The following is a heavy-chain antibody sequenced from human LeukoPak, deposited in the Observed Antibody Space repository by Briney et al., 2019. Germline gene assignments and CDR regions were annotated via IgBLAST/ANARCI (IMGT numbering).Heavy chain of an antibody. D-gene: IGHD5-12*01. CDR2: INGCASEK. CDR1: GFIFGSDW. V-gene: IGHV3-7*04. CDR3: ARDHSGYGD. J-gene: IGHJ4*02. Sequence: QPGGSLRLSCAASGFIFGSDWMSWVRQAPGKGLEWVANINGCASEKNYVDSVRVRFTISRDNVKNSLYLQMNGLRAEDTAVYYCARDHSGYGDWGQGTLVTVSS.